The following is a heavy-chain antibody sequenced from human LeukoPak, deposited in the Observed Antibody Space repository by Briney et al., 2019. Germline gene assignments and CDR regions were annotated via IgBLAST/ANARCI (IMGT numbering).Heavy chain of an antibody. J-gene: IGHJ4*02. V-gene: IGHV4-59*12. Sequence: SETLSLTCTVSGGSISSDYGSWIRQPPGKGLEWIGLIYYSGSTNYDTSLKTRVTISVDTSKNQFFLKLSAVTAADTTVYYCPRDRRDQWELLDYWGQGTLVTVSS. D-gene: IGHD1-26*01. CDR3: PRDRRDQWELLDY. CDR1: GGSISSDY. CDR2: IYYSGST.